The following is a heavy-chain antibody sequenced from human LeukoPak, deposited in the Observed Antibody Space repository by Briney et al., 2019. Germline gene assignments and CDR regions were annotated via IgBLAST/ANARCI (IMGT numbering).Heavy chain of an antibody. CDR3: VKDPGDYYGSGRGIDP. D-gene: IGHD3-10*01. J-gene: IGHJ5*02. CDR1: GFTFSSYA. Sequence: GGSLRLSCAASGFTFSSYAMHWVRQAPGKGLEYVSAISSNGGSTYYANSVKGRFIISRDNSKNTLYLQMGSLRAEDMAVYYCVKDPGDYYGSGRGIDPWGQGTLVTVSS. V-gene: IGHV3-64*01. CDR2: ISSNGGST.